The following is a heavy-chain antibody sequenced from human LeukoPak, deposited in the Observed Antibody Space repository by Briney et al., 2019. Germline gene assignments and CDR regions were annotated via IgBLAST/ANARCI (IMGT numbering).Heavy chain of an antibody. J-gene: IGHJ4*02. CDR2: IQYDGNNK. CDR3: AKEEPMLRGTRVDY. D-gene: IGHD3-10*01. CDR1: GFTFNNYA. V-gene: IGHV3-30*02. Sequence: PGGSLRLSCAASGFTFNNYAIHWVRQAPGKGLEWVAFIQYDGNNKYYADSVKGRFTISRDNSKNTLFLQMNSLRVEDTAVYYCAKEEPMLRGTRVDYWGQGTLVTVSS.